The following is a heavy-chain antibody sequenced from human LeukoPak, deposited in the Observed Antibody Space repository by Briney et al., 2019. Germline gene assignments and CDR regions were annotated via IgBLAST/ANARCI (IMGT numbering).Heavy chain of an antibody. J-gene: IGHJ6*02. CDR1: GYTFTNYY. CDR3: ARDTRTMTAVIRGQHYYYGLDV. Sequence: GASVRVSCKASGYTFTNYYLHWVRQAPGHGLEWMAIINPSYGGTYYEQKLQGRVTVNRDTSTSTVYMELSSLRSEDTAIYYCARDTRTMTAVIRGQHYYYGLDVWGQGTTVTVSS. V-gene: IGHV1-46*01. CDR2: INPSYGGT. D-gene: IGHD4-17*01.